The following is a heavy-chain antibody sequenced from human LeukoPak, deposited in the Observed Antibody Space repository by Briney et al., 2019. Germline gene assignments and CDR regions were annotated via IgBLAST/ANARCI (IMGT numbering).Heavy chain of an antibody. CDR1: GFTFDDYG. CDR3: ARVIIVGATGI. V-gene: IGHV3-20*04. D-gene: IGHD1-26*01. CDR2: VNWNGGST. J-gene: IGHJ3*02. Sequence: GGSLRLSCAASGFTFDDYGMTWVRQAPGKGLEWVSGVNWNGGSTGYADSVKGRFTISRDNAKNSLYLQMNSLRAEDTAVYYCARVIIVGATGIWGQGTMVTVSS.